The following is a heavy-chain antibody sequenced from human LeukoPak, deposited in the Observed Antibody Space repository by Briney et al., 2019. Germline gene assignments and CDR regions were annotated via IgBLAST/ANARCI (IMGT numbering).Heavy chain of an antibody. Sequence: GGSLRLSCAASGFSVSSKYMSWVRQAPGKGLEWVSVIYTGGSTNYADSVKGRFTISRDNSKNTLYLQMNSLRVEDTAVYYCARGGTTVTAGDYWGQGTLVTVSS. CDR3: ARGGTTVTAGDY. J-gene: IGHJ4*02. CDR2: IYTGGST. V-gene: IGHV3-66*02. CDR1: GFSVSSKY. D-gene: IGHD4-11*01.